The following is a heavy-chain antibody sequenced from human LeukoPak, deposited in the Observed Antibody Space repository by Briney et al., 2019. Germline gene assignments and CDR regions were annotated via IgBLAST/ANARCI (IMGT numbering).Heavy chain of an antibody. D-gene: IGHD4-23*01. CDR1: GFTFSSYA. CDR2: ISGSGGST. V-gene: IGHV3-23*01. CDR3: AKPFYGGNQPFDY. Sequence: GGSLRLPCAASGFTFSSYAMSWVRQAPGKGLEWVSAISGSGGSTYYADSVKGRFTISRDNSKKTLYLQMNSLRAEDTAVYYCAKPFYGGNQPFDYWGQGTLVTVSS. J-gene: IGHJ4*02.